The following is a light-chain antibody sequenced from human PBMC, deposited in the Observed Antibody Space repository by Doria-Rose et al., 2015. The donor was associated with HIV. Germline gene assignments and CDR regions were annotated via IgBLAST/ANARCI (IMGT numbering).Light chain of an antibody. Sequence: TQSPETLSVSPGESATLSCRASQSVSTDLAWYQHKPGQAPRLLIRGASTSATGIPARFSGSGSGTEFTLTISSLQSEDFAIYFCHQYNNWPTFGQGTRLDIK. CDR3: HQYNNWPT. CDR1: QSVSTD. V-gene: IGKV3-15*01. J-gene: IGKJ5*01. CDR2: GAS.